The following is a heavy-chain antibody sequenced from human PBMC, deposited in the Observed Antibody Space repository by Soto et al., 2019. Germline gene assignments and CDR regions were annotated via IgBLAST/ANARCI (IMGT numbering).Heavy chain of an antibody. CDR1: GGSISSYY. CDR3: ARVCILTGYYSRGLCGMDV. Sequence: PSETLSLTCTVSGGSISSYYWSWIRQPPGKGLEWIGYIYYSGSTNYNPSLKSRVTISVDTSKNQFSLKLSSVTAADTAVYYCARVCILTGYYSRGLCGMDVWGQGTTVTVSS. D-gene: IGHD3-9*01. V-gene: IGHV4-59*01. J-gene: IGHJ6*02. CDR2: IYYSGST.